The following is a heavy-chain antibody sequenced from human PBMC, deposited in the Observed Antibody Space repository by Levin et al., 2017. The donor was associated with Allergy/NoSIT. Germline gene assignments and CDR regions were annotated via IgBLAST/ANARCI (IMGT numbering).Heavy chain of an antibody. V-gene: IGHV4-39*01. CDR2: IYYSGST. CDR1: GGSISSSSYY. CDR3: ARLTYSSLIDY. J-gene: IGHJ4*02. Sequence: SETLSLTCTVSGGSISSSSYYWGWIRQPPGKGLEWIGSIYYSGSTYYNPSLKSRVTISVDTSKNQFSLKLSSVTAADTAVYYCARLTYSSLIDYWGQGTLVTVSS. D-gene: IGHD6-13*01.